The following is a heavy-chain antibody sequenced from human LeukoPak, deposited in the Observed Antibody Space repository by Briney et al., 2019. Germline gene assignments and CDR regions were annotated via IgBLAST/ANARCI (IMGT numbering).Heavy chain of an antibody. Sequence: SETLSLTCTVSGGSISSYYWNWVRQPPGKGLEWIGYIYYSGSTNYNPSLKSRVTISVDTSKNQFSLKLSSVTAADTAVYYCARGLLGQWLVPGYFDYWGQGTLVTVSS. D-gene: IGHD6-19*01. V-gene: IGHV4-59*01. CDR1: GGSISSYY. J-gene: IGHJ4*02. CDR3: ARGLLGQWLVPGYFDY. CDR2: IYYSGST.